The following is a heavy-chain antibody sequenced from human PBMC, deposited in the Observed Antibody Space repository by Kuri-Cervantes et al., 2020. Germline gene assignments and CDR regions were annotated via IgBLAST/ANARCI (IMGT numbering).Heavy chain of an antibody. CDR2: IYPGDSET. Sequence: GGSLRLSCKGSGYRFTTYWIGWVRQMPGKGLEWMGIIYPGDSETRYSPSFQGQVTISVDESITTAYLQWSSLKASDTAMYYCARLGPNSYGSGSYRYYYYYMDVWGKGTTVTVSS. CDR3: ARLGPNSYGSGSYRYYYYYMDV. V-gene: IGHV5-51*01. J-gene: IGHJ6*03. CDR1: GYRFTTYW. D-gene: IGHD3-10*01.